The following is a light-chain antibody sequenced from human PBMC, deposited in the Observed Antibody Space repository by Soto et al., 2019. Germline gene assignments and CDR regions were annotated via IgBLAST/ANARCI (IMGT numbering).Light chain of an antibody. Sequence: QSVLTHPASVSGSPGQAITISCSGTSSDVGAFNYVSWYQQHPGKTPKLMIYDVSNRPPGVSNRFSGSKSGNTASLTISGLRAEDEADYYCNSYTSNNTYVFGTGTKVTVL. CDR2: DVS. J-gene: IGLJ1*01. CDR1: SSDVGAFNY. CDR3: NSYTSNNTYV. V-gene: IGLV2-14*03.